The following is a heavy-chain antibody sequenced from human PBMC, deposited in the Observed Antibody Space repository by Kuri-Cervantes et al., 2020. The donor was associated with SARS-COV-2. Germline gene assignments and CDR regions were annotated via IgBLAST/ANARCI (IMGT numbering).Heavy chain of an antibody. D-gene: IGHD3-3*01. CDR2: ISGSGGST. J-gene: IGHJ6*02. Sequence: GGSLRLSCAASGFTFSSYAMSWVRQAPGKGLEWVSAISGSGGSTYYADSVKGRFTISRDNAKNSLYLQMNSLRAEDTAVYYCARDQRIAGIFGVVIVPDYYYGMDVWGQGTTVTVSS. CDR1: GFTFSSYA. CDR3: ARDQRIAGIFGVVIVPDYYYGMDV. V-gene: IGHV3-23*01.